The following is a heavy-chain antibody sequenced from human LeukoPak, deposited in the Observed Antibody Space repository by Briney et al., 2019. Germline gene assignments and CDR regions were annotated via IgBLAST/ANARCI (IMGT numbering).Heavy chain of an antibody. J-gene: IGHJ5*02. V-gene: IGHV4-4*07. CDR3: ARGHLAVAGTGNRFDP. D-gene: IGHD6-19*01. Sequence: SETLSLTCTVSGGSISSYYWSWIRQPAGKGLEWIGRIYTSGSTNYNPSLKSRVTMSVDTSKNQFSLKLSSVTAAGTAVYYCARGHLAVAGTGNRFDPWGQGTLVTVSS. CDR2: IYTSGST. CDR1: GGSISSYY.